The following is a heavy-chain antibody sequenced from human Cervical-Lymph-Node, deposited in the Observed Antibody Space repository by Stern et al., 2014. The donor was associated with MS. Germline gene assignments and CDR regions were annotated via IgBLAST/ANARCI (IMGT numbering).Heavy chain of an antibody. CDR3: ARATRYSNYVFDY. CDR2: ISGDNGNT. V-gene: IGHV1-18*01. D-gene: IGHD4-11*01. Sequence: VQLLESGAEVKKPGASVKVSCKASGYTFTSYGITWVRQAPGQGLEWMGWISGDNGNTNYAQKLQGRFTMTTDTSTSTAYMELRSLISDDTAVYYCARATRYSNYVFDYWGQGTLVTVSS. J-gene: IGHJ4*02. CDR1: GYTFTSYG.